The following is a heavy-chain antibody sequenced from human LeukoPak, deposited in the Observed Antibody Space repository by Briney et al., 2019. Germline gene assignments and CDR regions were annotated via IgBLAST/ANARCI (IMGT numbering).Heavy chain of an antibody. Sequence: ASVKVSCKASGYTFTSYGISWVRQAPGQRLEWMGWIHAGNGKTKYSQKFQGRVTITRDTSASTAYMELSSLRSEDTAVYYCARYQNYYGSGSYFDYGMDVWGQGTTVTVSS. CDR1: GYTFTSYG. V-gene: IGHV1-3*01. D-gene: IGHD3-10*01. J-gene: IGHJ6*02. CDR2: IHAGNGKT. CDR3: ARYQNYYGSGSYFDYGMDV.